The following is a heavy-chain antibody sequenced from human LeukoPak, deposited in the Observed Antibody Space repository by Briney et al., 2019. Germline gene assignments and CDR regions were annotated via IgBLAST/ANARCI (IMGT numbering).Heavy chain of an antibody. J-gene: IGHJ4*02. Sequence: GGSLRLSCAASGFTFSNYWMHWVRQVPGKGLVWVSRISSDGNNIQYADSVKGRFTISRDNAKNTLYLQMSSLRVEDTAVYYCARIIVGATGIDYWGQGTLVTVSS. D-gene: IGHD1-26*01. V-gene: IGHV3-74*01. CDR2: ISSDGNNI. CDR1: GFTFSNYW. CDR3: ARIIVGATGIDY.